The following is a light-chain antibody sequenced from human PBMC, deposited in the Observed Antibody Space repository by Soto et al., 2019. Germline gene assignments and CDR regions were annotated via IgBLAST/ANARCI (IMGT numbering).Light chain of an antibody. CDR1: QSFSSNY. CDR2: GAT. CDR3: QQYSSVWT. V-gene: IGKV3-20*01. Sequence: EIVLTQSPGTLSLSPGERATLSCRASQSFSSNYLAWYHQKPGQAPRILIYGATTRATGIPDRFSGSESGTDFTLTISRLEPEDSAVYYCQQYSSVWTFGQGTKVEI. J-gene: IGKJ1*01.